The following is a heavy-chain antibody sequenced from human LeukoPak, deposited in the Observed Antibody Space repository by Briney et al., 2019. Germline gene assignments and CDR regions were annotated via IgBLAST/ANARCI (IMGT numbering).Heavy chain of an antibody. D-gene: IGHD5-18*01. V-gene: IGHV3-30*18. CDR1: GFTFSSCG. Sequence: SLRLSCAASGFTFSSCGMHWVRQAPGKGLEWVAVASYDRINKYYADSMKGRFTISRDNSKNTLYLQMNSLRPEDTAVYFCVKEAASGYYRTGDFWGQGTLVTVSS. J-gene: IGHJ4*02. CDR3: VKEAASGYYRTGDF. CDR2: ASYDRINK.